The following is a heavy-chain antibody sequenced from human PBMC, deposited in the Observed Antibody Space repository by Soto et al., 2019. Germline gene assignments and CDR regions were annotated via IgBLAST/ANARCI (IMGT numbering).Heavy chain of an antibody. D-gene: IGHD3-16*01. CDR3: ARLGRRGTKPTYFDY. CDR2: IYYTGST. Sequence: QVQLQESGPGLVMPSETLSLTCTLSGGSIDTYYWSWIRQSPGEGLEWIGYIYYTGSTNYNPSLTSRVTISVDTSKNQFSLQLSSVTAADTAVYYCARLGRRGTKPTYFDYWGQGTLVTVSS. CDR1: GGSIDTYY. V-gene: IGHV4-59*08. J-gene: IGHJ4*02.